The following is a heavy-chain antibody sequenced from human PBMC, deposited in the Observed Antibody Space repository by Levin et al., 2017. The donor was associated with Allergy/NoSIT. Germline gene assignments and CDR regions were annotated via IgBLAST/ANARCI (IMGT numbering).Heavy chain of an antibody. D-gene: IGHD1-7*01. J-gene: IGHJ6*02. CDR3: AVLQGITGTSPKLRDHFPTYGMDV. Sequence: PGESLKISCKGSGYSFTSYWIGWVRQMPGKGLEWMGIIYPGDSDTRYSPSFQGQVTISADTSISTAYLQWSSLKASDTAMYYCAVLQGITGTSPKLRDHFPTYGMDVWGQGTTVTVSS. CDR1: GYSFTSYW. V-gene: IGHV5-51*01. CDR2: IYPGDSDT.